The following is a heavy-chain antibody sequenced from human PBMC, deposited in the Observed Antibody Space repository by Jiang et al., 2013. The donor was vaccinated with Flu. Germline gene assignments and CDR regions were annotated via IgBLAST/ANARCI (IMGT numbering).Heavy chain of an antibody. Sequence: WINAGNGNTKYSXKFQGRVTITRDTSASTAYMELSSLRSEDTAVYYCARKPRSAWAAFDYWGQGTLVTVSS. D-gene: IGHD6-19*01. CDR2: INAGNGNT. J-gene: IGHJ4*02. V-gene: IGHV1-3*01. CDR3: ARKPRSAWAAFDY.